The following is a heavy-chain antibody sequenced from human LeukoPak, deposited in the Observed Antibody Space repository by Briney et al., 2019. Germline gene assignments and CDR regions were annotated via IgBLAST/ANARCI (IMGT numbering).Heavy chain of an antibody. CDR2: ISTSGST. CDR1: GGSISSYY. V-gene: IGHV4-4*07. CDR3: ARLRYYYDSSGYFDY. J-gene: IGHJ4*02. Sequence: SETLSLTCTVSGGSISSYYWSWIRQPAGKGLESIGHISTSGSTNYNPSLKSRVTISVDTSKNQFSLKLSSVTAADTAVYYCARLRYYYDSSGYFDYWGQGTLVTVSS. D-gene: IGHD3-22*01.